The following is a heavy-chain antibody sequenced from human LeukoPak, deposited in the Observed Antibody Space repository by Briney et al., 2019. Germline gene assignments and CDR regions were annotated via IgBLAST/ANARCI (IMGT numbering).Heavy chain of an antibody. D-gene: IGHD4-17*01. Sequence: GGALRLSCAASGFTFSSYAMSWVRQAPGKGLEWVSAISGSGGSTYYADSVKGRFTISRDNSKNTLYLQMNSLRAEDTAVYYCAKPDYSDHDVVLSDYFDYWGQGTLVTVSS. V-gene: IGHV3-23*01. CDR1: GFTFSSYA. J-gene: IGHJ4*02. CDR3: AKPDYSDHDVVLSDYFDY. CDR2: ISGSGGST.